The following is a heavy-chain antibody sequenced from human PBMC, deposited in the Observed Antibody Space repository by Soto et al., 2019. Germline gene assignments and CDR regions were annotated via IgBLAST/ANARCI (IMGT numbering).Heavy chain of an antibody. V-gene: IGHV3-73*02. CDR3: TRLAGYYDSSGYYWYWYFDL. CDR1: GFTFSGSA. CDR2: IRSKANSYAT. J-gene: IGHJ2*01. D-gene: IGHD3-22*01. Sequence: EVQLVESGGGLVQPGGSLKLSCAASGFTFSGSAMHWVRQASGKGLEWVGRIRSKANSYATAYAASVKGRFTISRDDSKNTAYLQMNSLKTEDTAVYYCTRLAGYYDSSGYYWYWYFDLWGRGTLVTVSS.